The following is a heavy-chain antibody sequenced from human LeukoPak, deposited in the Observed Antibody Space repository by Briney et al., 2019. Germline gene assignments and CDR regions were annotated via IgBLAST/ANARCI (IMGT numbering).Heavy chain of an antibody. V-gene: IGHV3-33*01. J-gene: IGHJ4*02. D-gene: IGHD1-7*01. CDR3: ARVTGSYNWNYAYYFDY. CDR2: IWYDGSNK. Sequence: GGSLRLSRAASGFTFSSYGMHWIRQAPGKGLEWVAVIWYDGSNKYYADSVKGRFTISRDNSKNTLYLQMNSLRAEDTAVYYCARVTGSYNWNYAYYFDYWGQGTLVTVSS. CDR1: GFTFSSYG.